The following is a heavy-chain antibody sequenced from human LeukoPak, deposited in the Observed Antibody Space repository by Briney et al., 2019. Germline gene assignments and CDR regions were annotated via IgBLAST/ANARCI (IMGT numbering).Heavy chain of an antibody. CDR1: GFIFSTYV. Sequence: GGSLRVSCAASGFIFSTYVMHWVRQDPGKGLGWVAFISHDGSNRYYADSVKGRFTISRDNSKNTLYLQMNSLRAEDAAVYYCAKVMTTVTYDAFDIWGQGTMVTVSS. J-gene: IGHJ3*02. D-gene: IGHD4-17*01. CDR3: AKVMTTVTYDAFDI. V-gene: IGHV3-30*18. CDR2: ISHDGSNR.